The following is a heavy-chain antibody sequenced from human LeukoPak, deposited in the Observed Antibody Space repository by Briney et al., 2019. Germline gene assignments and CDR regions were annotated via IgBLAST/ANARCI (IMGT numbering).Heavy chain of an antibody. CDR2: MNPNSGDT. CDR1: GYTFTSYD. V-gene: IGHV1-8*01. CDR3: EIGVPMIVVEPDAFDI. D-gene: IGHD3-22*01. J-gene: IGHJ3*02. Sequence: ASVKVSCKASGYTFTSYDINWVRQATGQGLDWMGWMNPNSGDTGYAQKFQGRVTMTRNTSISTAYMELSSLRSEDTAVYYCEIGVPMIVVEPDAFDIWGQGTMVTVSS.